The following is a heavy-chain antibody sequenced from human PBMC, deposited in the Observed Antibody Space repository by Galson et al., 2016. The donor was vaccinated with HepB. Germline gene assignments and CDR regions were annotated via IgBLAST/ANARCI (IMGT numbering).Heavy chain of an antibody. D-gene: IGHD2-2*01. J-gene: IGHJ4*02. Sequence: SVKVSCEASGYTFNTYDMHWVRQAPGQGLEWVAIIKPSGGNTIYAQKVQDRITMTRDTSTNTVHMELISLRSEDTAVYYCARELDQSFYFDYWGQGTLVTVSS. CDR3: ARELDQSFYFDY. CDR2: IKPSGGNT. CDR1: GYTFNTYD. V-gene: IGHV1-46*02.